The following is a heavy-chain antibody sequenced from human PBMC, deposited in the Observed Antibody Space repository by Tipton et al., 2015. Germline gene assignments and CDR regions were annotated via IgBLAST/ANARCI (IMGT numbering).Heavy chain of an antibody. Sequence: TLSLTCTVSGGSISSSSYYWGWIRQPPGKGLEWIGYISFSDTTHYNPSLKSRITISLNTSKNQISLKLTSATAADTAIYYCARHKDSGTYPLDYWGQGTLVTVSS. CDR1: GGSISSSSYY. V-gene: IGHV4-61*05. J-gene: IGHJ4*02. D-gene: IGHD3-10*01. CDR3: ARHKDSGTYPLDY. CDR2: ISFSDTT.